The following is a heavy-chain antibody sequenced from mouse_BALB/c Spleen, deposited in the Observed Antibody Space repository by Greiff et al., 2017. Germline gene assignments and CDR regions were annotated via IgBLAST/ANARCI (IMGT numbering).Heavy chain of an antibody. CDR1: GFSLTSYG. J-gene: IGHJ4*01. Sequence: VQLVESGPGLVQPSQSLSITCTVSGFSLTSYGVHWVRQSPGKGLEWLGVIWSGGSTDYNAAFISRLSISKDNSKSQVFFKMNSLQADDTAIYYCARDYYGSSPYAMDYWGQGTSVTVSS. D-gene: IGHD1-1*01. CDR2: IWSGGST. CDR3: ARDYYGSSPYAMDY. V-gene: IGHV2-4-1*01.